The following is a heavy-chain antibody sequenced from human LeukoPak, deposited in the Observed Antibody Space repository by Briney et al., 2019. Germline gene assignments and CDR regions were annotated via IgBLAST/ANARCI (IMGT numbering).Heavy chain of an antibody. CDR1: GYTFTSYG. D-gene: IGHD3-22*01. CDR3: ARYYYDSSGPDY. Sequence: ASVKVSCKASGYTFTSYGISWVRQAPGQRLEWMGRSSAYNGNTNYAQKLQGRDTMTTDTSTSPAYMELRSLRSDDTAVYYFARYYYDSSGPDYWGQGTLVTVSS. V-gene: IGHV1-18*01. J-gene: IGHJ4*02. CDR2: SSAYNGNT.